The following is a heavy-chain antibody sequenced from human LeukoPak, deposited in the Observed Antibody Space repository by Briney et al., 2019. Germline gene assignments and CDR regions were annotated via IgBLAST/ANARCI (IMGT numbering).Heavy chain of an antibody. CDR3: ARDGGITGTTGYF. D-gene: IGHD1-7*01. Sequence: SVKVSCKASGGTFSSYAISWVRQAPGQGLEWMGGIIPIFGTANYAQKFQGRVTITTDESTSTAYMELSSLRSEDTAVYYCARDGGITGTTGYFWGQGTQVTVSS. CDR1: GGTFSSYA. V-gene: IGHV1-69*05. CDR2: IIPIFGTA. J-gene: IGHJ4*02.